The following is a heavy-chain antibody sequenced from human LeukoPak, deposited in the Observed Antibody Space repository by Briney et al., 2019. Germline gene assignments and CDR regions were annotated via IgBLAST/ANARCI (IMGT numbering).Heavy chain of an antibody. CDR2: IYSGGST. CDR3: ARAPDYYGSGSYYTNIEFDY. J-gene: IGHJ4*02. Sequence: GGSLRLSCAASGFTFSSYAMSWVRQAPGKGLEWVSVIYSGGSTYYADSVKGRFTISRDNSKNTLYLQMNSLRAEDTAVYYCARAPDYYGSGSYYTNIEFDYWGQGTLVTVSS. CDR1: GFTFSSYA. V-gene: IGHV3-53*01. D-gene: IGHD3-10*01.